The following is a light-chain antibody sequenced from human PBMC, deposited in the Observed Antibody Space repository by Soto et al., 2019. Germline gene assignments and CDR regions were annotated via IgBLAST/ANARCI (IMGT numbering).Light chain of an antibody. CDR2: AAS. J-gene: IGKJ1*01. Sequence: EIVLTQSPGTLSLSPGERATLSCRASQSVSSSYLAWYQQKRGQAPRLLIYAASSRATGVPDRFSGSGSGTDFTLTISSLEPEDFAVYYCQQRSNWPWTFGQGTKVDI. CDR1: QSVSSSY. CDR3: QQRSNWPWT. V-gene: IGKV3D-20*02.